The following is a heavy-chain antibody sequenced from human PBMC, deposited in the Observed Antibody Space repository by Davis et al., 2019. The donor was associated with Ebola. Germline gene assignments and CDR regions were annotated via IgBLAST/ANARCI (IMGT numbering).Heavy chain of an antibody. CDR2: IYTSGRT. Sequence: MPSETLSLTCTVSGGSTSSYYWSWIRQPAGKGLEWIGRIYTSGRTNYNPSLKSRVTMSVDTSKNQFSLKLSSVTAADTAVYYCARDSVRYDSSGYLPIWGQGTLVTVFS. V-gene: IGHV4-4*07. D-gene: IGHD3-22*01. J-gene: IGHJ4*02. CDR3: ARDSVRYDSSGYLPI. CDR1: GGSTSSYY.